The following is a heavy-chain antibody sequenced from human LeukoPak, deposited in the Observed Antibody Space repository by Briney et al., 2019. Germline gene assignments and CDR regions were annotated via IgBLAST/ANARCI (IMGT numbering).Heavy chain of an antibody. D-gene: IGHD2-15*01. J-gene: IGHJ5*02. CDR1: GYTFTSYD. Sequence: ASVKVSCKASGYTFTSYDINWVRQATGQGLEWMGWMNPNSGNTGYAQKFQGRVTMTRNTSISTAYMELSSLRSEDTAVYYCARSPSRRPRYCSGGSCHNWFGPWGQGTLVTVSS. V-gene: IGHV1-8*01. CDR3: ARSPSRRPRYCSGGSCHNWFGP. CDR2: MNPNSGNT.